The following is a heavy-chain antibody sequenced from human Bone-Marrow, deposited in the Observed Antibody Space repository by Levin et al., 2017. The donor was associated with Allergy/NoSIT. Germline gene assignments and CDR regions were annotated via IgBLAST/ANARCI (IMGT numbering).Heavy chain of an antibody. J-gene: IGHJ5*02. CDR2: ISFDGNNN. Sequence: GGSLRLSCAASGFTFNDYAMHWVRQAPGKGLEWVAVISFDGNNNYYRDSVNGRFTISRDNSKNTLYLQMNSLRTEDTAVYHCAREFSPNVDSGSDWANNRFDPWGLGTLVTVSS. D-gene: IGHD3-10*01. CDR3: AREFSPNVDSGSDWANNRFDP. V-gene: IGHV3-30-3*01. CDR1: GFTFNDYA.